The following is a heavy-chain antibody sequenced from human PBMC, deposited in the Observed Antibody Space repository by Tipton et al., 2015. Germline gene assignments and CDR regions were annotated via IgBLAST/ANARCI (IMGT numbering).Heavy chain of an antibody. CDR3: ARDNPRMGADGTFYPMGGWFDP. J-gene: IGHJ5*02. CDR1: GFTFSAYA. D-gene: IGHD6-13*01. V-gene: IGHV3-23*01. CDR2: IGGTGDNI. Sequence: SLRLSCAASGFTFSAYALNWVRQAPGKGLEWVSGIGGTGDNIYYADSAKGRFTISRDNSKNTVYLQMIGLRAEDTAVYYCARDNPRMGADGTFYPMGGWFDPWGQGTLVTVSS.